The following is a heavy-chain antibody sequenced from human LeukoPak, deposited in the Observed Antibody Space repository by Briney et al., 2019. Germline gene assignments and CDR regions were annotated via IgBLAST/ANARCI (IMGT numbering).Heavy chain of an antibody. CDR3: AKGGSSWTGVFDY. CDR2: IKHKADGYTT. CDR1: GFTLSDHY. D-gene: IGHD6-13*01. V-gene: IGHV3-72*01. Sequence: PGGSLRLSCAASGFTLSDHYMDWVRQAPGRGLEWVGRIKHKADGYTTQYAASVKGRFTISRDDSKNSLFLQMNSLRAEDTAVYYCAKGGSSWTGVFDYWGQGTLVTVSS. J-gene: IGHJ4*02.